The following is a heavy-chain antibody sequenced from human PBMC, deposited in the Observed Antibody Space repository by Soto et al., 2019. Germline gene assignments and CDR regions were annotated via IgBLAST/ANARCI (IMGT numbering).Heavy chain of an antibody. V-gene: IGHV1-18*01. CDR2: ISAYNGNT. CDR3: AREREGDY. D-gene: IGHD1-26*01. CDR1: GFTFTSYG. Sequence: PAKVSCKASGFTFTSYGISWVRQAPGQGLEWMGWISAYNGNTNYAQKLQGRVTMTTDTSTSTAYMELRSLRSDDTAVYYCAREREGDYWGQGTLVTVSS. J-gene: IGHJ4*02.